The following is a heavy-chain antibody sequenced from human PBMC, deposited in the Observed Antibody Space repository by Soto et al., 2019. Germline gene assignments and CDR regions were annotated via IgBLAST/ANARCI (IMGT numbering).Heavy chain of an antibody. Sequence: PSETLSLTCTFSGGSISSGGYYWSWIRQHPGKGLEWIGYIYYSGSTYYNPSLKSRVTISVDTSKNQFSLKLSSVTAADTAVYYCARVGDYGDYYYYYYYVDVWGKGTTVTVSS. CDR2: IYYSGST. J-gene: IGHJ6*03. D-gene: IGHD4-17*01. CDR1: GGSISSGGYY. V-gene: IGHV4-31*03. CDR3: ARVGDYGDYYYYYYYVDV.